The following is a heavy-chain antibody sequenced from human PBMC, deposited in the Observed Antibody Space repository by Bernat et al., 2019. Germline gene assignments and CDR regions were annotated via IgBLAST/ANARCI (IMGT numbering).Heavy chain of an antibody. CDR3: ARDLSLEIAAAGNEDYFDY. J-gene: IGHJ4*02. CDR1: GFTFSSYW. V-gene: IGHV3-7*03. D-gene: IGHD6-13*01. Sequence: EVQLVESGGGLVQPGGSLRLSCVASGFTFSSYWMSWVRQAPGKGLEWVANIKQDGSEKYYVDSVKGRFTISRDNAKNSVYLQMNSLRAEVTAVYYCARDLSLEIAAAGNEDYFDYWGQGTLVTVSS. CDR2: IKQDGSEK.